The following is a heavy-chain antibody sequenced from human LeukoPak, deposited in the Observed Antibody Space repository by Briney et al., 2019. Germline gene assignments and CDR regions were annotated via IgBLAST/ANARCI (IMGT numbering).Heavy chain of an antibody. Sequence: SVKVSCKASGGTFSSYAISWVRQAPGQGLEWMGRIIPIFGIANYAQKFQGRVTITADKSTSTAYMELSSLRSEDTAVYYCARSWRRRYSLNLPPPRYYYYGMDVWGQGTSVTVSS. D-gene: IGHD5-18*01. CDR1: GGTFSSYA. CDR2: IIPIFGIA. J-gene: IGHJ6*02. V-gene: IGHV1-69*04. CDR3: ARSWRRRYSLNLPPPRYYYYGMDV.